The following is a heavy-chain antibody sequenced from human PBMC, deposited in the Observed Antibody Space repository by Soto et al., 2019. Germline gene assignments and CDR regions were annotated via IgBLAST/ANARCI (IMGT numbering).Heavy chain of an antibody. CDR1: GGSISSGDYY. J-gene: IGHJ6*02. V-gene: IGHV4-30-4*01. CDR3: ARSRYYDFWTDGMDV. D-gene: IGHD3-3*01. CDR2: IYYSGST. Sequence: KPSETLSLTCTVSGGSISSGDYYWSWIRQPPGKGLEWIGYIYYSGSTYYNPSLKSRVTISVDTSENQFSLKLSSVTAADTAVYYCARSRYYDFWTDGMDVWGQGTTVTVSS.